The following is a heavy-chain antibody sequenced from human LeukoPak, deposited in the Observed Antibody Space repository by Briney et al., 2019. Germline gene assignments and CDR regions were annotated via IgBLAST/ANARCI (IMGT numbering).Heavy chain of an antibody. Sequence: SETLSVTCTVPGGSISTYYWSWIRQPPGKGLEWIGYIYYTGSTSYNPSLKSRVTISVDMSKNQVSLKLSSVTAADTALYYCAKDRAARGRGNYFYMDVWGKGTTVTVSS. V-gene: IGHV4-59*01. CDR2: IYYTGST. J-gene: IGHJ6*03. CDR1: GGSISTYY. D-gene: IGHD2/OR15-2a*01. CDR3: AKDRAARGRGNYFYMDV.